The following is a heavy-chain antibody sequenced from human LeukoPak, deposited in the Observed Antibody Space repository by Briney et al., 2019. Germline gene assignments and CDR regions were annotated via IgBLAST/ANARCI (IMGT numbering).Heavy chain of an antibody. CDR1: GYTFTGYY. D-gene: IGHD3-16*02. CDR2: INPNSGGT. CDR3: ARDKEGSYYFDY. V-gene: IGHV1-2*02. J-gene: IGHJ4*02. Sequence: GASVKVSCKASGYTFTGYYMHWVRQAPGQGLEWMGWINPNSGGTNYAQKFQGRVTMTRDTSISTAYMELSGLRSDDTAVYYCARDKEGSYYFDYWGQGTLVTVSS.